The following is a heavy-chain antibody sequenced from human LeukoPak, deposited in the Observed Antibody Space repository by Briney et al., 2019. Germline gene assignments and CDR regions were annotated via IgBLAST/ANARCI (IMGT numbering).Heavy chain of an antibody. CDR3: ARTSACSSSWYQDYYYYGMDV. D-gene: IGHD6-13*01. Sequence: PGGSLRLSCAASGFTFSSYAMSWVRQAPGKGLEWVSVISESGDVTHYADSMKGRFTISRDNSKNALYLQMNSLRAEDTAVYYCARTSACSSSWYQDYYYYGMDVWGQGTTVTVSS. CDR1: GFTFSSYA. CDR2: ISESGDVT. V-gene: IGHV3-23*01. J-gene: IGHJ6*02.